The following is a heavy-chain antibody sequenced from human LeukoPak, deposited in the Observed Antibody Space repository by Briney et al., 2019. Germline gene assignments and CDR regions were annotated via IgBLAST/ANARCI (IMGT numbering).Heavy chain of an antibody. CDR3: ARAPNDFWSGYNYAFDI. D-gene: IGHD3-3*01. CDR1: GGSISSYY. Sequence: SETLSLTCTVSGGSISSYYWSWIRQPAGKGLEWIGYIYYSGRTNYNPSLKSRVTISVDTSKNQFSLRLSSVTAADTAVYYCARAPNDFWSGYNYAFDIWGQGTMVTVSS. CDR2: IYYSGRT. J-gene: IGHJ3*02. V-gene: IGHV4-59*01.